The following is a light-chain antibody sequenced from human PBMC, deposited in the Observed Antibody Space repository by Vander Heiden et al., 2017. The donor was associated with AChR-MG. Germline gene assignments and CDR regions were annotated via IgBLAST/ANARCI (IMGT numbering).Light chain of an antibody. J-gene: IGLJ2*01. CDR3: TSYTSGKSPSVV. Sequence: QSAPTQPASVSGSPGPPVTISCTGATSDIDDYRYVSWYQQHPGKAPKLIIYDVTKRPSGVSDRFSGSKSGNTASLTISGVQSEDEAIYYCTSYTSGKSPSVVFGRGTKFTVV. V-gene: IGLV2-14*03. CDR1: TSDIDDYRY. CDR2: DVT.